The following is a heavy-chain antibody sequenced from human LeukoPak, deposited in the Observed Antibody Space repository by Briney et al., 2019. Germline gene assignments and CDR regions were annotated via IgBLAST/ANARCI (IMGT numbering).Heavy chain of an antibody. J-gene: IGHJ4*02. CDR2: IYYSGST. CDR3: ARGIGNSLDY. V-gene: IGHV4-39*07. D-gene: IGHD4-23*01. Sequence: SETLSLTCTVSGGSISSSSYYWGWIRQPPGKGLEWIGSIYYSGSTYYNPSLKSRVTISVDTSKNQFSLKLSSVTAADTAVYYCARGIGNSLDYWGQGTLVTVSS. CDR1: GGSISSSSYY.